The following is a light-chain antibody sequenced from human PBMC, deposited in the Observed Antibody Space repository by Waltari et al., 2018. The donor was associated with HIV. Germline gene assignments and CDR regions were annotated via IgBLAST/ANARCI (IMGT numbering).Light chain of an antibody. V-gene: IGLV1-40*01. Sequence: QSVLTQPPSVSGAPGQRVTISCTGSISNIGAGYDVHWYQQLPGTAPKLLIYGNTNRPSGVPDRFSGSKSGTSASLSITGLLVEDEADYYCQSYASSLSGYVFGTGTKVTVL. J-gene: IGLJ1*01. CDR3: QSYASSLSGYV. CDR1: ISNIGAGYD. CDR2: GNT.